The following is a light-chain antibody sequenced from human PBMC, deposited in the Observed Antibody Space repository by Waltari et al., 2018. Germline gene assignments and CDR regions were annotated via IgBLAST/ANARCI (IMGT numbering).Light chain of an antibody. CDR3: SSFAGSNIYV. V-gene: IGLV2-8*01. CDR1: SSDVGADNH. CDR2: EVS. J-gene: IGLJ1*01. Sequence: QSALTQPPSASGSRGQSVTISVTATSSDVGADNHVSWYQQHPGKAPNLIIFEVSKRPSGVPDRFSASKSANTASLTVSGLQAEDEADYYCSSFAGSNIYVFGTGTRVAVL.